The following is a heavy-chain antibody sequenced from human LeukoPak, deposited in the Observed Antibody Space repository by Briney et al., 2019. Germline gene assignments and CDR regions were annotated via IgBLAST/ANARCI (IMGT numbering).Heavy chain of an antibody. V-gene: IGHV3-30*03. CDR2: ISYDGSNK. CDR1: GFTFSSYG. D-gene: IGHD4-17*01. CDR3: ARSRDDYGDYEGYYFDY. Sequence: PGRSLRLSCAASGFTFSSYGMHWVRQAPGKGLEWVAVISYDGSNKYYADSVKGRFTISRDNSKNTLYLQMNSLRAEDTAVYYCARSRDDYGDYEGYYFDYWGQGTLVTVSS. J-gene: IGHJ4*02.